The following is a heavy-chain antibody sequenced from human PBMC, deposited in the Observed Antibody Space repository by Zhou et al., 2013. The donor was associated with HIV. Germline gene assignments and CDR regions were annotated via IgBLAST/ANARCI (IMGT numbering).Heavy chain of an antibody. J-gene: IGHJ4*02. Sequence: QVQLVQSGPEVKKPGSPVKISCKASGGTFSDYAISWVRQAPGQGLEWMGRILPILGIINYAQNFQDRITITADKSTTTAYMELNSLRSDDTAVYYCAIIGGQQMAFFADYWGQGTLVTVSS. CDR3: AIIGGQQMAFFADY. D-gene: IGHD6-13*01. CDR2: ILPILGII. V-gene: IGHV1-69*04. CDR1: GGTFSDYA.